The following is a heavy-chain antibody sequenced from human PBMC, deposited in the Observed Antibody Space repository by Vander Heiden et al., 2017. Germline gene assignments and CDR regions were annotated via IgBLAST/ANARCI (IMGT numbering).Heavy chain of an antibody. J-gene: IGHJ4*02. V-gene: IGHV3-15*07. CDR1: GFTFSNAW. Sequence: EVQLVESGGGLVKPGGSLRLSCAASGFTFSNAWMNWVGQAPGKGLEWVGRIKSKTDGGTTDYAAPVKGRFTISRDDSKNTLYLQMNSLKTEDTAVYYCTTETKTYYYGSGSYRDWGQGTLVTVSS. CDR3: TTETKTYYYGSGSYRD. CDR2: IKSKTDGGTT. D-gene: IGHD3-10*01.